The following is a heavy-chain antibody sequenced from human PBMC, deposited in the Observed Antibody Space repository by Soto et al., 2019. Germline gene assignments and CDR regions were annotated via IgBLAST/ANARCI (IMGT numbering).Heavy chain of an antibody. CDR1: GYTFTSYG. CDR2: MSAHNGNT. J-gene: IGHJ4*02. CDR3: ARGRYGDY. V-gene: IGHV1-18*01. Sequence: QVHLVQSGAEVKKPGASVKVSCKGSGYTFTSYGITWVRQAPGQGLEWMGWMSAHNGNTDYAQKLQGRVTVTRDTSTSTAYMELRSLRSDDTAVYYCARGRYGDYWGQGALVTVSS. D-gene: IGHD1-1*01.